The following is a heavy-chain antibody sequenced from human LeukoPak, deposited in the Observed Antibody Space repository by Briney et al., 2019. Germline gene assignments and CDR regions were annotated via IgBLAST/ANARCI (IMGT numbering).Heavy chain of an antibody. CDR3: ARRGSRNGLLLYYFDY. CDR1: GYSISSGYY. Sequence: SETLSLTCTVSGYSISSGYYWGWIRQPPGKGLEWIGSIYHSGSTYYNPSLKSRVTISVDTSKNQFSLKLSSVTAADTAVYYCARRGSRNGLLLYYFDYWGQGTLVTVSS. CDR2: IYHSGST. D-gene: IGHD2-21*01. V-gene: IGHV4-38-2*02. J-gene: IGHJ4*02.